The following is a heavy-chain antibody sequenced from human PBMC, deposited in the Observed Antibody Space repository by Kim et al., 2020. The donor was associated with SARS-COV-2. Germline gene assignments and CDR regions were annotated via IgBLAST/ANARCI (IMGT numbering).Heavy chain of an antibody. D-gene: IGHD6-19*01. J-gene: IGHJ4*02. CDR3: AKDGEQWLAFFDS. V-gene: IGHV3-30-3*02. Sequence: NYADSVKGRFTTSRDNSKKTLFLQMNSLRTDDTGVYFCAKDGEQWLAFFDSWGQGTLVTVSS.